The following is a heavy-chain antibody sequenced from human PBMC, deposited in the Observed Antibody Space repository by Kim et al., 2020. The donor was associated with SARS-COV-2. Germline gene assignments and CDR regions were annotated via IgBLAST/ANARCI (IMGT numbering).Heavy chain of an antibody. J-gene: IGHJ4*02. CDR3: ATSGIAAAGNPTTFDY. Sequence: ASVKVSCKVSGYTLTELSMHWVRQAPGKGLEWMGGFDPEDGETIYAQKFQGRVTMTEDTSTDTAYMELSSLRSEDTAVYYCATSGIAAAGNPTTFDYWGQGTLVTVYS. V-gene: IGHV1-24*01. D-gene: IGHD6-13*01. CDR2: FDPEDGET. CDR1: GYTLTELS.